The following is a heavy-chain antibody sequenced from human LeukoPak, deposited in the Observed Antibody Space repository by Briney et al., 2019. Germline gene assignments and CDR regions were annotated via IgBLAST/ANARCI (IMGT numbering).Heavy chain of an antibody. CDR1: GFTLSGYW. Sequence: PGGSLTLSCAASGFTLSGYWMHWVRQAPGEGLVWVSRMNSDGTVTIYADSVRGRFTISRDNAKNTLYLQMSSLRAEDTAVYYCARYVVASACFDSWGQGTPVTVSS. CDR2: MNSDGTVT. V-gene: IGHV3-74*01. CDR3: ARYVVASACFDS. J-gene: IGHJ4*02. D-gene: IGHD2-21*01.